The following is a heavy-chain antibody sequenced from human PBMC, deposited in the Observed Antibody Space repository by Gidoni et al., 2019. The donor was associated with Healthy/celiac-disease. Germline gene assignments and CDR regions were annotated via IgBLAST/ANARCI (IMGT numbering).Heavy chain of an antibody. V-gene: IGHV3-53*02. CDR3: ARDLGYCSSTSCSSGAFDI. CDR2: IYSGGST. CDR1: GFTVRSNY. D-gene: IGHD2-2*01. Sequence: EVQLVETGGGLIQPGGSLRLSCAASGFTVRSNYMSWVRQAPGKGLEWVSVIYSGGSTYYADSVKGRFTISRDNSKNTLYLQMNSLRAEDTAVYYCARDLGYCSSTSCSSGAFDIWGQGTMVTVSS. J-gene: IGHJ3*02.